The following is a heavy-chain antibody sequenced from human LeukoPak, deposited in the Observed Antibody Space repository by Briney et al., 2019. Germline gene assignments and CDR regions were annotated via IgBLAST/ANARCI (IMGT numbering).Heavy chain of an antibody. Sequence: SETLSLTCTVSGGAIRSDYYYWIWHPPPTGLGRVWIGRLYNNGNTDYTPSLNSRISMALDTYNIPLPLKSMSVTATDAPDYFCARDMGGVTLVRGASVPMKNNWFDPWGQGIQVIVSS. J-gene: IGHJ5*02. D-gene: IGHD3-10*01. V-gene: IGHV4-4*07. CDR2: LYNNGNT. CDR1: GGAIRSDYYY. CDR3: ARDMGGVTLVRGASVPMKNNWFDP.